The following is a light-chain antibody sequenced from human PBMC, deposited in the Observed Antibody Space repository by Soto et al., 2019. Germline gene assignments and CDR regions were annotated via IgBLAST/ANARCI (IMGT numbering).Light chain of an antibody. CDR3: GSWDSSLSAYV. CDR1: SSNIGGNS. Sequence: QSVMTQPPSVPAAPGQKVTISCSGSSSNIGGNSVSWYQQLPGTAPKLLIYDDNKRTSRIPDRFSGSKSGTSATLGITGFQTGDEADYYCGSWDSSLSAYVFGTGTKLTVL. J-gene: IGLJ1*01. CDR2: DDN. V-gene: IGLV1-51*01.